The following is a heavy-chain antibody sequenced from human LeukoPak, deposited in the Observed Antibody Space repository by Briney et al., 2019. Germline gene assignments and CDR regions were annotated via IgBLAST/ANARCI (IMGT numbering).Heavy chain of an antibody. J-gene: IGHJ5*02. D-gene: IGHD3-10*01. CDR3: VRYGEGVAISVNYWFDP. CDR1: GFTLTNYD. Sequence: GASVKVSCKASGFTLTNYDINWVRQAPGQGLEWMGWMNPTNGNTGYARKFQGRVTMTRDTSISTAYMELRSLTSEDTAIYYCVRYGEGVAISVNYWFDPWGQGTLVTVSS. V-gene: IGHV1-8*01. CDR2: MNPTNGNT.